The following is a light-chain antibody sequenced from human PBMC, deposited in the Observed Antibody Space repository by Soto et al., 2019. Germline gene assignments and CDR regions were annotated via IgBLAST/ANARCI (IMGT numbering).Light chain of an antibody. J-gene: IGKJ2*01. CDR2: GAS. V-gene: IGKV3-15*01. Sequence: EIVMTQSPATLSVSPGERATLSCRASQSVSSNLAWYQQKPGQAPRLLIYGASTRATGIPARFSGSGSGTDFTLPISSRQSEDFVVYYCYQYNNCPLYTFGQGTKLEIK. CDR3: YQYNNCPLYT. CDR1: QSVSSN.